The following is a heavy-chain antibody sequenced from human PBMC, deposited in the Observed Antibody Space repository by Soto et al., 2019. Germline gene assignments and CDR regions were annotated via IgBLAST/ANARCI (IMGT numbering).Heavy chain of an antibody. CDR1: GFTFSSYA. Sequence: GGSLRLSCAASGFTFSSYAMHWVRQAPGKGLEWVAVISYDGSNKYYADSVKGRFTISRDNSKNTLYLQMNSLRAEDTAVYYCARDPGNKALYYFDYWGQGTLVTVSS. V-gene: IGHV3-30-3*01. J-gene: IGHJ4*02. D-gene: IGHD1-1*01. CDR3: ARDPGNKALYYFDY. CDR2: ISYDGSNK.